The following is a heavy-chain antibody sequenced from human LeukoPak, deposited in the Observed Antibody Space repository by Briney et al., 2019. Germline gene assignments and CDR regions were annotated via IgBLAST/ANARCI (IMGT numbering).Heavy chain of an antibody. D-gene: IGHD3-16*01. CDR2: IYHSGST. Sequence: SETLSLTCTVSGYSISSGYYWGWIRQPPGKGLEWIGSIYHSGSTYYNPSLKSRVTISVDTSKNQLSLKLSSVTAADTAVYYCARDGGRGWFDPWGQGTLVTVSS. CDR3: ARDGGRGWFDP. CDR1: GYSISSGYY. V-gene: IGHV4-38-2*02. J-gene: IGHJ5*02.